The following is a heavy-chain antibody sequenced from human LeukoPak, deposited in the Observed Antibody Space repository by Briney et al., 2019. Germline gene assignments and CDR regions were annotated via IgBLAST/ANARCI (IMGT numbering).Heavy chain of an antibody. V-gene: IGHV3-11*05. CDR1: GXTFSDYY. Sequence: GGSLRLSCEASGXTFSDYYMSWIRQAPGKGLEWVSFISTTGSYTYLADSVKGRFTDSRDNAKSSLYLQMNSLRAEDTAVYYCARGHYGLDVWGQGSTVTVSS. J-gene: IGHJ6*02. CDR2: ISTTGSYT. CDR3: ARGHYGLDV.